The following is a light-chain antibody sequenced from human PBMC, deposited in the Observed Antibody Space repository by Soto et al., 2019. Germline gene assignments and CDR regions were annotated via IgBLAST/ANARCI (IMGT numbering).Light chain of an antibody. CDR1: TGAVTSGHY. J-gene: IGLJ7*01. Sequence: QTVVTQAPSLTVSPGGTVTLTCGSSTGAVTSGHYPYWFQQKPGQAPKTLIYDTFNTHSWTPARFSGSLLGGKAALTLSGAQPEDEAVYFCLLSYNTVVIFGGGTQLTVL. V-gene: IGLV7-46*01. CDR2: DTF. CDR3: LLSYNTVVI.